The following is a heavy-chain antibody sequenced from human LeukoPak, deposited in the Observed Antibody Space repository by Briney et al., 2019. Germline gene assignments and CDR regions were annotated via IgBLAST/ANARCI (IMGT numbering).Heavy chain of an antibody. D-gene: IGHD4-23*01. CDR3: ARIPHGGPESWFDP. Sequence: VKPSETLSLTCTVSGGSISSYYWSWIRQPPGKGLEWIGYIYYSGSTNYNPSLKSRVTISVDTSKNQFSLKLSSVTAADTAVYYCARIPHGGPESWFDPWGQGTLVTVSS. CDR1: GGSISSYY. V-gene: IGHV4-59*08. CDR2: IYYSGST. J-gene: IGHJ5*02.